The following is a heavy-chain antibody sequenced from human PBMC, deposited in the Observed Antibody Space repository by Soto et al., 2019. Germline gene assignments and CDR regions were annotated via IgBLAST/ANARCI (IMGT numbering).Heavy chain of an antibody. CDR2: IIPIFGTA. D-gene: IGHD3-10*01. Sequence: ASVKVSCTASGGTFSSYAISWVRQAPGQGLEWMGGIIPIFGTANYAQKFQGRVTITADESTSTAYMELSSLRSEDTAVYHCARYGSGSYNFDYWGQGTLVTVSS. V-gene: IGHV1-69*13. CDR1: GGTFSSYA. CDR3: ARYGSGSYNFDY. J-gene: IGHJ4*02.